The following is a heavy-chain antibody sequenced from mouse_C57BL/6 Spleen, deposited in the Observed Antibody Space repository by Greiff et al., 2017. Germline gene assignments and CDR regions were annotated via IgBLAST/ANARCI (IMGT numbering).Heavy chain of an antibody. Sequence: VQLQESGPELVKPGASVKLSCKASGYTFTSYDINWVKQRPGQGLEWIGWIYPRDGSTKYNEKFKGKATLTVATSSSAAYMELHSLTSEDSAVYFCARKGGSTYYYAMDYWGQGTSVTVSS. V-gene: IGHV1-85*01. J-gene: IGHJ4*01. CDR3: ARKGGSTYYYAMDY. D-gene: IGHD1-1*01. CDR2: IYPRDGST. CDR1: GYTFTSYD.